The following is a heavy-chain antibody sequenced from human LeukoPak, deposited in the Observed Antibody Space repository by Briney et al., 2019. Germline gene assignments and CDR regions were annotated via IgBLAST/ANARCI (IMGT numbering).Heavy chain of an antibody. CDR1: GFIFKNYG. V-gene: IGHV3-30*18. D-gene: IGHD4-17*01. CDR2: ISYDGINT. CDR3: AKDRDYYYRFDY. J-gene: IGHJ4*02. Sequence: PGRSLRLSCEASGFIFKNYGMHWVRQAPGKGLEWVAVISYDGINTYYVDSVRGRFTISRDNPKNTLYLQMNSLRVEDTAVYYCAKDRDYYYRFDYWGQGTLVTVSS.